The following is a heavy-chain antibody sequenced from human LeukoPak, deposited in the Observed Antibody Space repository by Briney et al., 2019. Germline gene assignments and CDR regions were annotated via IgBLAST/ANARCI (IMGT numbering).Heavy chain of an antibody. Sequence: SETLSLTCTVSGGSISSGSYYWSWIRQPAGKGLEWIGRIYTSGSTNYNPSLKSRVTISVDTSKNQFSLKLSSVTAADTAVYYCARDPGYSSGWYNWFDPWGQGTLVTVSS. J-gene: IGHJ5*02. CDR3: ARDPGYSSGWYNWFDP. D-gene: IGHD6-19*01. V-gene: IGHV4-61*02. CDR1: GGSISSGSYY. CDR2: IYTSGST.